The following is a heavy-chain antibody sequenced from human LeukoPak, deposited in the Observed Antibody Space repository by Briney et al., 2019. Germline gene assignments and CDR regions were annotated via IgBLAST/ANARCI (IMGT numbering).Heavy chain of an antibody. D-gene: IGHD2-21*01. J-gene: IGHJ4*02. CDR1: GGSFSGYY. Sequence: SETLSLTCAVYGGSFSGYYWSWIRQPPGKGLEWIGEINHSGSTNYNPSLKSRVTISVDTSKNQFSLKLSSVTAADTAVYYCARARPVVVIDYWCQGTLVTVSS. CDR3: ARARPVVVIDY. V-gene: IGHV4-34*01. CDR2: INHSGST.